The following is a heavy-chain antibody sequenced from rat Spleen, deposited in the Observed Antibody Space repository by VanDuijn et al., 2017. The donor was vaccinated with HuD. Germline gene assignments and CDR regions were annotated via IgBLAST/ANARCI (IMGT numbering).Heavy chain of an antibody. J-gene: IGHJ2*01. CDR1: GFTFSDYD. CDR2: INYDGRST. D-gene: IGHD1-11*01. CDR3: ARREYGGFFGYFDY. V-gene: IGHV5-7*01. Sequence: EVQLVESGGGLVQPGRSLKLSCAASGFTFSDYDMAWVRQAPKKGLEWVATINYDGRSTHYRDSVKGRFTVSRDNAKSTLYLQMDSLRSEDTATYYCARREYGGFFGYFDYWGQGVMVTVSS.